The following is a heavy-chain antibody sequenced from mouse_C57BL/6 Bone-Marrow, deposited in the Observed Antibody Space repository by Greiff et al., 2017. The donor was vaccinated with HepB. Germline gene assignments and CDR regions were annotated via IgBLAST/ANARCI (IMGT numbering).Heavy chain of an antibody. V-gene: IGHV5-12*01. J-gene: IGHJ4*01. CDR3: ASPGYYYAMDY. CDR1: GFTFSDYY. D-gene: IGHD4-1*01. CDR2: ISNGGGST. Sequence: DVMLVESGGGLVQPGGSLKLSCAASGFTFSDYYMYWVRQTPEKRLEWVAYISNGGGSTYYPDTVKGRVTISRDNAKNTLYLQMSRLKSEDTAMYYCASPGYYYAMDYWGQGTSVTVSS.